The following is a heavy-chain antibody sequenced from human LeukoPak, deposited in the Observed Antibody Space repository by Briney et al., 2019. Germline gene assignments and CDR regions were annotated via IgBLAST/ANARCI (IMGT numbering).Heavy chain of an antibody. D-gene: IGHD6-19*01. V-gene: IGHV1-2*02. CDR2: INPNSGGT. Sequence: ASVKVSCKASGYTFTGYYMHWVRQAPGQGLEWMGWINPNSGGTNYAQKFQDRVTMTRDTSISTAYMELSRLRSDDTAVYYCARTPSSGWYIGLYYYYYMDVWGKGTTVTISS. J-gene: IGHJ6*03. CDR1: GYTFTGYY. CDR3: ARTPSSGWYIGLYYYYYMDV.